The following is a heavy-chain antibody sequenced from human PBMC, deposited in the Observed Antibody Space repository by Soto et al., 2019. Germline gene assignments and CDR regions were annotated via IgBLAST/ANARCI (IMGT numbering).Heavy chain of an antibody. Sequence: SETLSLTCTVSGGSISSSSYYWGWIRHPPGKGLEWIGSIYYSGSTYYNPSLKSRVTISVDTSKNQFSLKLSSVTAADTAVYYCARHVLGGRSSSWYVSYYYYYGMDVWGQGTTVTVSS. J-gene: IGHJ6*02. CDR2: IYYSGST. V-gene: IGHV4-39*01. D-gene: IGHD6-13*01. CDR3: ARHVLGGRSSSWYVSYYYYYGMDV. CDR1: GGSISSSSYY.